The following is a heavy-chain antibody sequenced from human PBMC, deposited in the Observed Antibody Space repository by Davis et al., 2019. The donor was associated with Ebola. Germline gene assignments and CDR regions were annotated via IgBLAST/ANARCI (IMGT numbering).Heavy chain of an antibody. CDR2: IRSKANSYAT. CDR3: TCTIQMAPTDY. V-gene: IGHV3-73*01. J-gene: IGHJ4*02. CDR1: GFTFSSYG. D-gene: IGHD5-24*01. Sequence: PGGSLRLSCAASGFTFSSYGMHWVRQASGKGLEWVGRIRSKANSYATAYAASVKGRFTISRDDSKNTAYLQMNSLKTEDTAVYYCTCTIQMAPTDYWGQGTLVTVSS.